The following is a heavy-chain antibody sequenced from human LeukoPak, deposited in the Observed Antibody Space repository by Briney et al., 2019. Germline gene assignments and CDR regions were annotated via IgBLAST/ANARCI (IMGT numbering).Heavy chain of an antibody. V-gene: IGHV4-39*07. CDR1: GGSIGSSDSF. CDR2: IYYSGTT. CDR3: ARGGGGNYYYYYMNV. D-gene: IGHD1-26*01. Sequence: PSETLSLTCTVSGGSIGSSDSFWGWIRQPPGKGLEWIGSIYYSGTTYYNPSLKSRVTISVDTSKNQFSLKLSSVTAADTAVYYCARGGGGNYYYYYMNVWGKGTTVTISS. J-gene: IGHJ6*03.